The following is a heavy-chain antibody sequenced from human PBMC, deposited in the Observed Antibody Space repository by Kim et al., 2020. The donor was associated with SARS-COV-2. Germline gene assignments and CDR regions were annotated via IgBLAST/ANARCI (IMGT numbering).Heavy chain of an antibody. CDR1: GYTFTDNW. D-gene: IGHD5-18*01. Sequence: GDSLKISCETSGYTFTDNWIAWVRQMPGKGLEWMGSIYPGDSDDRYSPSFQGQVTISADKSIRTAYLQWSSLKSSDTAMYYCARQRLGFSYDYDRTFDFWGQGTLVTVSS. J-gene: IGHJ4*02. CDR2: IYPGDSDD. V-gene: IGHV5-51*01. CDR3: ARQRLGFSYDYDRTFDF.